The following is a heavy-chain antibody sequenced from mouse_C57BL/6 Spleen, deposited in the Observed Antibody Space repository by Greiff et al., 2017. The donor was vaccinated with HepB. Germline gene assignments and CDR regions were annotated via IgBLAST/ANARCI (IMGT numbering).Heavy chain of an antibody. CDR1: GYTFTSYW. CDR3: ARSFGYGSSGFAY. J-gene: IGHJ3*01. D-gene: IGHD1-1*01. CDR2: INPSSGYT. Sequence: VQLQQSGAELAKPGASVKLSCKASGYTFTSYWMHWVKQRPGQGLEWIGYINPSSGYTKYNQKFKDKATLTADTSSSTAYMQLSSLTYEDSAVYYCARSFGYGSSGFAYWGQGTLVTVSA. V-gene: IGHV1-7*01.